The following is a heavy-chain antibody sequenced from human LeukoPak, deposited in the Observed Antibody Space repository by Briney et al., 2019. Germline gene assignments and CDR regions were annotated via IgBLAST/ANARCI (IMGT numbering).Heavy chain of an antibody. V-gene: IGHV1-2*02. Sequence: ASVKVSCKASGYTFTGYYMHWVRQAPGQGLEWMGWINPNSGGTNYAQKFQGRVTMTRHTSISTAYMELSRLRSDDTAVYYCARGAGSYFLGHFDSWGQGTLVTVSS. J-gene: IGHJ4*02. D-gene: IGHD1-26*01. CDR1: GYTFTGYY. CDR2: INPNSGGT. CDR3: ARGAGSYFLGHFDS.